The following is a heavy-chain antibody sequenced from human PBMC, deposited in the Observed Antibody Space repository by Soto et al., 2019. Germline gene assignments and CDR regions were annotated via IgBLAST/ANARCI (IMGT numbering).Heavy chain of an antibody. CDR1: GYTFTGYY. Sequence: ASVKVSCKASGYTFTGYYMHWVRQAPGQGLEWMGWINPNSGGTNYAQKFQGWVTMTRDTSISTAYMELSRLRSDDTAVYYCAKAGDQNSSNDAFDIWGQGTMVTVSS. CDR2: INPNSGGT. J-gene: IGHJ3*02. D-gene: IGHD3-22*01. V-gene: IGHV1-2*04. CDR3: AKAGDQNSSNDAFDI.